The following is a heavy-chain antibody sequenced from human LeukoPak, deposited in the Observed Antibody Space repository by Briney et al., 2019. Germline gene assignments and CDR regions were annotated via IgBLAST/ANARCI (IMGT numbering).Heavy chain of an antibody. CDR2: INGGNGNT. D-gene: IGHD3-9*01. J-gene: IGHJ5*02. Sequence: ASVKASCKTSGYTFTRYAIHWVRQAPGQRLEWMGWINGGNGNTKYSQKFQGRVTITRDTSASTVYMESRSLRSEDTAVYYCARASYDLLTANSLNWFDPWGQGTLVTVSS. CDR1: GYTFTRYA. CDR3: ARASYDLLTANSLNWFDP. V-gene: IGHV1-3*01.